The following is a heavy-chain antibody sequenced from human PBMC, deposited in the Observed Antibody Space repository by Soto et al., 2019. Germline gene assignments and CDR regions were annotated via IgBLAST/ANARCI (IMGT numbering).Heavy chain of an antibody. J-gene: IGHJ4*02. CDR1: GYTFTSYG. CDR3: ARDLTYYDILTGYYRHLAY. V-gene: IGHV1-18*01. D-gene: IGHD3-9*01. CDR2: ISAYNGNT. Sequence: ASVKVSCKASGYTFTSYGISWVRQAPGQGLEWMGWISAYNGNTNYAQKLQGRVTMTTDTSTSTAYMELRSLRSDDTAVYYCARDLTYYDILTGYYRHLAYWGQGTLVTVSS.